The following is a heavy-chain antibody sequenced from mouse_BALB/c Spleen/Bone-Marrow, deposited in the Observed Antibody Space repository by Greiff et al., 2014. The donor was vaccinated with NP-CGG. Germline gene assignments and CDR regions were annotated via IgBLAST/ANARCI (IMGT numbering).Heavy chain of an antibody. CDR1: GYTFTSYW. J-gene: IGHJ2*01. D-gene: IGHD1-1*01. V-gene: IGHV1-69*02. CDR2: IYPSDSYT. CDR3: TRSYGSSYEYYFDY. Sequence: QLQQSGAELVRPGASVKLSCKASGYTFTSYWINWVKQRPGQGLEWIGNIYPSDSYTNYNQKFKDKATLTVDKSSSTAYMQLSSPTSEDSAVYYCTRSYGSSYEYYFDYWGQGTTLIVSS.